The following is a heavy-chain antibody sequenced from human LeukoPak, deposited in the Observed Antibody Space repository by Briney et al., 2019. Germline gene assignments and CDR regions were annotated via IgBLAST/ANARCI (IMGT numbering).Heavy chain of an antibody. Sequence: GGSLRLSCAASGFTFSSYAMHWVRQAPGKGLEWVAVISYDGSNKYYADSVKGRFTISRDNSKNTLYLQMNSLRAEDTAVYYCAKEGGITIFGVVIIWGQGTLVTVSS. CDR3: AKEGGITIFGVVII. CDR1: GFTFSSYA. D-gene: IGHD3-3*01. J-gene: IGHJ4*02. V-gene: IGHV3-30*04. CDR2: ISYDGSNK.